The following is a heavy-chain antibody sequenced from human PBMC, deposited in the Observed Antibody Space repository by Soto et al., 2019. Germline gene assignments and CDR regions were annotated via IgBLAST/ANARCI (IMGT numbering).Heavy chain of an antibody. D-gene: IGHD6-25*01. J-gene: IGHJ4*02. V-gene: IGHV4-61*01. Sequence: SETLSLTCAVSGDSVSNDNYYWSWIRQPPGKGLEWIVYIYYSGTTNYNSYLKSRLSLSVDMSKNQFSLKLASVAAAGTAVYFCARCQRERTAFTFDYWGQGALVTVSS. CDR2: IYYSGTT. CDR1: GDSVSNDNYY. CDR3: ARCQRERTAFTFDY.